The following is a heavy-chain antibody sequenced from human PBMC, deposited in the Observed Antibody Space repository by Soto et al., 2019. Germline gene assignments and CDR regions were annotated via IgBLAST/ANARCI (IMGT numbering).Heavy chain of an antibody. CDR1: GGTFNNYP. D-gene: IGHD5-12*01. V-gene: IGHV1-69*13. CDR2: SIPIFGTA. J-gene: IGHJ6*02. CDR3: ARGRGYSGDDHYYYFDMDV. Sequence: SVKVSCKASGGTFNNYPITWVRQAPGEGLEWMGGSIPIFGTANYAQKFQGRVTISVDESTSTDYMELSSLRSEDTAVYYCARGRGYSGDDHYYYFDMDVWGQGTTVTVSS.